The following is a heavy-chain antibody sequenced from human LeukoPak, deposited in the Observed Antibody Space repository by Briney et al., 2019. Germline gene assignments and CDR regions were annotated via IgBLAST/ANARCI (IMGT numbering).Heavy chain of an antibody. Sequence: SETLSLTCTVSGGSISSSSYYWGWIRQPPGKGLEWIGSIYYSGSTYYNPSLKSRVTISVDTSKNQFSLKLSSVTAADTAVYYCARVGRYDFWSGYLDYWGQGTLVTVSS. J-gene: IGHJ4*02. D-gene: IGHD3-3*01. CDR1: GGSISSSSYY. CDR3: ARVGRYDFWSGYLDY. V-gene: IGHV4-39*07. CDR2: IYYSGST.